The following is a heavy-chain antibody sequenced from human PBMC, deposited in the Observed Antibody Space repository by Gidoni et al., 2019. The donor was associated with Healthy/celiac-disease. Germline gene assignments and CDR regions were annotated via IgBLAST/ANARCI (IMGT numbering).Heavy chain of an antibody. CDR2: ISGSGGST. J-gene: IGHJ5*02. CDR3: AKGVWGCSGGSCYSSRWFDP. Sequence: EVQLLESGGGLVQPGGSLRLSCAASGFTFSSYDMSWVRQAPGKGLEWVSAISGSGGSTYYADSVKGRFTISRDNSKNTLYLQMNSLRAEDTAVYYCAKGVWGCSGGSCYSSRWFDPWGQGTLVTVSS. D-gene: IGHD2-15*01. V-gene: IGHV3-23*01. CDR1: GFTFSSYD.